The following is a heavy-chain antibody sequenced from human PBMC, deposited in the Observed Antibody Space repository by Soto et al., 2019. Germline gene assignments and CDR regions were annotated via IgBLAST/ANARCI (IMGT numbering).Heavy chain of an antibody. V-gene: IGHV1-46*01. CDR3: ATLANRSSGDRAVYGMDV. CDR1: GYTFTSYY. J-gene: IGHJ6*02. CDR2: INPSGGST. Sequence: ASVKVSCKASGYTFTSYYMHWVRQAPGQGXEWMGIINPSGGSTSYAQKFQGRVTMTRDTSTSTVYMELSSLRSEDTAVYYCATLANRSSGDRAVYGMDVWGQGTTVTVSS. D-gene: IGHD6-6*01.